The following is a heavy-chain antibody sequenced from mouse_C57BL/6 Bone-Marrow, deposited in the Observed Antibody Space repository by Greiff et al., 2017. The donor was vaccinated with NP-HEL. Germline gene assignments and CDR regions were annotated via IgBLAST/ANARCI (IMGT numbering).Heavy chain of an antibody. J-gene: IGHJ2*01. Sequence: VQLQQPGAELVKPGASVKLSCKASGYTFTSYWMHWVKQRPGQGLEWIGMIHPNSGSTNYNEKFKSKATLTVDKSSSTAYMQLSSLTSEDSAVYYCARPPYYYGRDSFDYWGQGTTLTVSS. CDR1: GYTFTSYW. V-gene: IGHV1-64*01. CDR2: IHPNSGST. CDR3: ARPPYYYGRDSFDY. D-gene: IGHD1-1*01.